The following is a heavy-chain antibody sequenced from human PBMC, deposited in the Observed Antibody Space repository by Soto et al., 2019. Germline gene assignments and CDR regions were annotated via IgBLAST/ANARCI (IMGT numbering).Heavy chain of an antibody. J-gene: IGHJ5*02. CDR2: INHDGSDK. V-gene: IGHV3-7*03. CDR3: TTLSWDACDWP. Sequence: PGRSLRLSCVTFGFTFNSYWMSWVRQTPGQGLECVARINHDGSDKNYVDSVKGRFTISRDNAKNSLFLQMNSPRADDTAVYYCTTLSWDACDWPWGLGALVTVSS. CDR1: GFTFNSYW. D-gene: IGHD2-21*02.